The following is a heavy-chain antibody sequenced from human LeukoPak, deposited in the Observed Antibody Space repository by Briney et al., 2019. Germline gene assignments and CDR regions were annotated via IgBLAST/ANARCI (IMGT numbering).Heavy chain of an antibody. CDR2: IYTSGST. J-gene: IGHJ6*03. CDR1: GGSISSYY. D-gene: IGHD3-10*01. Sequence: PSETLSLTCTVSGGSISSYYWSWIRQPAGKGLEWIGRIYTSGSTNYNPSLKSRVTMSVDTSKNQFSLKLSSVTAADTAVYYCARGPEDYYGSGSYSFYYYYYYMDVWGKGTTVTVSS. CDR3: ARGPEDYYGSGSYSFYYYYYYMDV. V-gene: IGHV4-4*07.